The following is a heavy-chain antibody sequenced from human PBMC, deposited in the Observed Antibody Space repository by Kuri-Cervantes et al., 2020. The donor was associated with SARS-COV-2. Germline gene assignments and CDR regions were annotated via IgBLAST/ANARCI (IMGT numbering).Heavy chain of an antibody. D-gene: IGHD4-11*01. CDR2: IYTSGST. J-gene: IGHJ3*02. CDR1: GGSISSYY. Sequence: SETLSLTCTVSGGSISSYYWSWIRQPAGKGLEWIGRIYTSGSTNYNPSLKSRVTMSVDTSKNQFSLKLSSVTAADTAVYYCATMTVLSSDAFDIWGLGTTVTVSS. V-gene: IGHV4-4*07. CDR3: ATMTVLSSDAFDI.